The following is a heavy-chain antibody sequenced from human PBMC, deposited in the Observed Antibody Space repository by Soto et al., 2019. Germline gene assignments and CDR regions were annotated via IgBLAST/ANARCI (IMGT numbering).Heavy chain of an antibody. CDR2: IYYSGST. CDR1: GGSISSYY. J-gene: IGHJ4*02. CDR3: ARLVREPAH. D-gene: IGHD1-26*01. Sequence: PSETLSLTCTVSGGSISSYYWSWIRQPPGKGLEWIGYIYYSGSTNYNPSLKSRVTISVDTSKNQFSLKLSSVTAADTAMYYCARLVREPAHWGQGTLVTVSS. V-gene: IGHV4-59*01.